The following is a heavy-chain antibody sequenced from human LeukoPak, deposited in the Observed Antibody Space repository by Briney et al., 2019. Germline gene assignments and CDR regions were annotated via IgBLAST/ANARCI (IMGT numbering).Heavy chain of an antibody. V-gene: IGHV4-34*01. D-gene: IGHD3-22*01. J-gene: IGHJ5*02. CDR3: ARDVKYYYDSSGQSRGDWFDP. CDR2: INDSGRT. CDR1: GGSFSDYY. Sequence: PSETLSLTCAVYGGSFSDYYWTWIRQPPGKGLEGMGEINDSGRTSYNPSLKSRVTISLDTSQNQFSLKLSSVTAADTAVYYCARDVKYYYDSSGQSRGDWFDPWGQGTLVTVSS.